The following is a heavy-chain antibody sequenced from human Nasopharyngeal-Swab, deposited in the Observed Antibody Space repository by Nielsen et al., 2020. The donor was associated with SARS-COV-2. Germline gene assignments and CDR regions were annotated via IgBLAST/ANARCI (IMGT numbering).Heavy chain of an antibody. CDR3: ARTYGSGSYSYYYGMDV. Sequence: SETRSLTCTVSGGSISSGGYYWSWIRQHPGKGLEWIGYIYYSGSTYYNPSLKSRVTISVDTSKNQFSLKLSSVTAADTAVYYCARTYGSGSYSYYYGMDVWGQGTTVTVSS. CDR2: IYYSGST. J-gene: IGHJ6*02. D-gene: IGHD3-10*01. V-gene: IGHV4-31*03. CDR1: GGSISSGGYY.